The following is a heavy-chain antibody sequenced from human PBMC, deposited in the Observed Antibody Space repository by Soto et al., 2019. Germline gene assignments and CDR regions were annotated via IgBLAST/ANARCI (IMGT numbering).Heavy chain of an antibody. Sequence: GGSLRLSCAASGFTFDDYAMHWVRQAPGKGLEWVSGISWNSGSIGYADSVKGRFTISRDNAKNSLYLQMNSLRAEDTALYYCAKDIKVAVLLEGTSFDYWGQGTLVTVSS. CDR2: ISWNSGSI. D-gene: IGHD6-19*01. V-gene: IGHV3-9*01. J-gene: IGHJ4*02. CDR1: GFTFDDYA. CDR3: AKDIKVAVLLEGTSFDY.